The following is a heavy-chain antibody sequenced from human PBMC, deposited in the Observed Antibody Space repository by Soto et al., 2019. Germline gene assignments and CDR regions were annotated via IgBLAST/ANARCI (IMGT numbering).Heavy chain of an antibody. CDR2: NNHSGST. Sequence: SETLSLTCAVYGGSFSCYYWSWIRQPPGKGLEWIGENNHSGSTNYNPSLKSRVTISVDTSKNQFSLKLSSVTAADTAVYYCARGRNRRPIDYWGQGTLVTVSS. CDR3: ARGRNRRPIDY. V-gene: IGHV4-34*01. CDR1: GGSFSCYY. J-gene: IGHJ4*02. D-gene: IGHD6-6*01.